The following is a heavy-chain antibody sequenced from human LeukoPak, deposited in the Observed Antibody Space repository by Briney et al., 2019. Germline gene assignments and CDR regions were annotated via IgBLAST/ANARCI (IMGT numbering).Heavy chain of an antibody. D-gene: IGHD6-6*01. CDR1: GGSISSGSYY. V-gene: IGHV4-61*02. Sequence: SETLSLTCTVSGGSISSGSYYWSWIRQPAGKGLEWIGRIYTSGSTNYNPSLKSRVTISVDTSKNQFSLKLSSVTAADTAVYYCARGNRDSSDFDYWGQGTLVTVSS. CDR2: IYTSGST. CDR3: ARGNRDSSDFDY. J-gene: IGHJ4*02.